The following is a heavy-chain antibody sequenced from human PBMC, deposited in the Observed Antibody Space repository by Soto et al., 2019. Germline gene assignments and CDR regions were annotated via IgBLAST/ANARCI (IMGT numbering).Heavy chain of an antibody. J-gene: IGHJ4*02. CDR1: GFTFDDYA. CDR3: AKTKMSDIAVAGTGVGYFDY. V-gene: IGHV3-9*01. Sequence: GGSLRLSCAASGFTFDDYAMHWVRQAPGKGLEWVSGISWNSGSIGYADSVKGRFTISRDNAKNSLYLQMNSLRAEDTALYYCAKTKMSDIAVAGTGVGYFDYWGQGTLVTVSS. CDR2: ISWNSGSI. D-gene: IGHD6-19*01.